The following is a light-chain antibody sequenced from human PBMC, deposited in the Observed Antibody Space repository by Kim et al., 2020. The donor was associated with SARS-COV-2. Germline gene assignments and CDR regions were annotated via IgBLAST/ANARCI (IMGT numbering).Light chain of an antibody. CDR2: GAS. CDR3: QHYNNWPPET. J-gene: IGKJ2*01. Sequence: EIVMTQSPATLCVSPGERATLSCWASQSVSDNLAWYQQKVGQAPRLLIYGASTRATGIPARFSGSGSGTDFTLTISSLQSEDIAVYYCQHYNNWPPETFGQGTKLEI. V-gene: IGKV3D-15*01. CDR1: QSVSDN.